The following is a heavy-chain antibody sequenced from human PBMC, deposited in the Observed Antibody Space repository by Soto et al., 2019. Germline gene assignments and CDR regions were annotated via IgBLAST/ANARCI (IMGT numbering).Heavy chain of an antibody. Sequence: GASVKVSCKASGYTFTSYDINWVRQATGQGLEWMGWMNPNSGNTGYAQKFQGRVTMTRNTSISTAYMELSSLRSEDTAVYYCARAPFYIHYYDSSGYYYYGMDVWGQGTTVTVS. CDR1: GYTFTSYD. J-gene: IGHJ6*02. CDR3: ARAPFYIHYYDSSGYYYYGMDV. D-gene: IGHD3-22*01. V-gene: IGHV1-8*01. CDR2: MNPNSGNT.